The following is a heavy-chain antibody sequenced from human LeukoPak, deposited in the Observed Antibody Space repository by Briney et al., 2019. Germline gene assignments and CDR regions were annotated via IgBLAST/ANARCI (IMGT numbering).Heavy chain of an antibody. Sequence: PGGSLRLSCTASGFSFSGHWMHWARQLPGKGLVWVSRISPTGSTTSYADSVKGQFTVSRDNAKNTLYLQVNNLRAEDTAVYYCARGPNSNWSGLDFWGQGTLLTVSS. D-gene: IGHD6-6*01. V-gene: IGHV3-74*01. J-gene: IGHJ4*02. CDR2: ISPTGSTT. CDR1: GFSFSGHW. CDR3: ARGPNSNWSGLDF.